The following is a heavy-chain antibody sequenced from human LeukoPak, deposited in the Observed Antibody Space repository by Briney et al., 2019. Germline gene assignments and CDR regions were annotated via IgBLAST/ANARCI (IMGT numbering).Heavy chain of an antibody. Sequence: GGSLRLSCAASGFTFSSYEMNWVRQAPGKGLEWVSYISSSGSTIYYADSVKGRFTISRDNAKNSLYLQMNSLRAEDTAVYYCARSGRDYYGSNFDYWGQGTLVTVSS. CDR2: ISSSGSTI. D-gene: IGHD3-22*01. CDR1: GFTFSSYE. V-gene: IGHV3-48*03. CDR3: ARSGRDYYGSNFDY. J-gene: IGHJ4*02.